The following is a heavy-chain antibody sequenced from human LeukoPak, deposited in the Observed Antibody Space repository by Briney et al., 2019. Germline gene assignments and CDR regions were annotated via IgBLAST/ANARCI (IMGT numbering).Heavy chain of an antibody. CDR2: IADDGSNK. V-gene: IGHV3-30*04. CDR3: ARDRRDTALDY. D-gene: IGHD5-18*01. Sequence: GGSLRLSCAASGFTFSSYAMHWVRQAPGKGLKWVAVIADDGSNKYYADSVKGRFTISRDNSKNTLYLQMNSLRAEDTAVYCCARDRRDTALDYWGQGTLVTVSS. J-gene: IGHJ4*02. CDR1: GFTFSSYA.